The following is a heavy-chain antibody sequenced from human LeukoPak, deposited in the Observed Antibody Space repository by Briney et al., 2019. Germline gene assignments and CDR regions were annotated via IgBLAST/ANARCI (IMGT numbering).Heavy chain of an antibody. D-gene: IGHD6-6*01. J-gene: IGHJ4*02. CDR3: ARASNREGEYYFDY. Sequence: GGSLRLSCAASGFTFSNYWMSWIRQAPGKGLEWVANMKQDGSEINYVGSVKGRFTISRDNAKNSLYLQMNSLRAEDTAVYYCARASNREGEYYFDYWGQGTLVTVSS. CDR2: MKQDGSEI. V-gene: IGHV3-7*01. CDR1: GFTFSNYW.